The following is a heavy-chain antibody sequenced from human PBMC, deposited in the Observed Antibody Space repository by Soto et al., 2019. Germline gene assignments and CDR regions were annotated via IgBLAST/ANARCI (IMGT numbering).Heavy chain of an antibody. CDR3: AREITSMIVVGTTDY. Sequence: EVQLVESGGGLVQPGGSLRLSCAASGFTFSSYWMHWVRQAPGKGLVWVSSINSDGSSTSYADSVKGRFTISRDNAKNTLYLQMNSLRAEDTAVYYCAREITSMIVVGTTDYWGQGTLVTVSS. D-gene: IGHD3-22*01. CDR2: INSDGSST. V-gene: IGHV3-74*01. J-gene: IGHJ4*02. CDR1: GFTFSSYW.